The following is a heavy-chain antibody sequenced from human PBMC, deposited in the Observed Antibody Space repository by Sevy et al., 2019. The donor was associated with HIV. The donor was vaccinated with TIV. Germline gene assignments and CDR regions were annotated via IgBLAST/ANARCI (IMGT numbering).Heavy chain of an antibody. CDR1: GFTFSSYG. J-gene: IGHJ4*02. Sequence: GGSLRLSCAASGFTFSSYGMHWVRQAPDKGLEWVAVIWYDGSNKYYADSVKGRFTISRDNSKNTLYLQMNSLRAEDTAVYYCAREGRDGYNPFFDYWGQGTLVTVSS. CDR2: IWYDGSNK. V-gene: IGHV3-33*01. CDR3: AREGRDGYNPFFDY. D-gene: IGHD5-12*01.